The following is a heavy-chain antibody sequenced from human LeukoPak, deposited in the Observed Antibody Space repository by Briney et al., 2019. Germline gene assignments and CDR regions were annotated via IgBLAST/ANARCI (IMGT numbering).Heavy chain of an antibody. CDR2: INHSGST. V-gene: IGHV4-34*01. CDR3: ARAEPYYDFWSGYYSDAFDI. Sequence: SETLSLTCTVSGGSISSYYWSWIRQPPGKGLEWIGEINHSGSTNYNPSLKSRVTISVDTSKNQFSLKLSSVTAADTAVYYCARAEPYYDFWSGYYSDAFDIWGQGTMATVSS. D-gene: IGHD3-3*01. CDR1: GGSISSYY. J-gene: IGHJ3*02.